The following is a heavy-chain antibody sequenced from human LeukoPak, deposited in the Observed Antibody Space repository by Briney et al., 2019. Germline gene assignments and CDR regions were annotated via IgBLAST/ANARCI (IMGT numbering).Heavy chain of an antibody. J-gene: IGHJ4*02. CDR2: IIPIFGTA. V-gene: IGHV1-69*01. CDR3: ARLATRAYDSSGYYPY. CDR1: GGTFSSYA. D-gene: IGHD3-22*01. Sequence: GASVKVSCKASGGTFSSYAISWVRQAPGQGLEWMGGIIPIFGTANYAQKFQGGVTITADESTSTAYMELSRLRSDDTAVYYCARLATRAYDSSGYYPYWGQGTLVTVSS.